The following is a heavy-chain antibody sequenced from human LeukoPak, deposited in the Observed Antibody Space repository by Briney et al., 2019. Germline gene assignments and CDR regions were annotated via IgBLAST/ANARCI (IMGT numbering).Heavy chain of an antibody. D-gene: IGHD1-14*01. CDR1: GGSISSSSYS. V-gene: IGHV4-61*01. J-gene: IGHJ4*02. CDR3: ARELRGTDY. CDR2: IYYSGST. Sequence: ASETLSLTCTVSGGSISSSSYSWSWIRQPPGKGLEWIGYIYYSGSTNYNPSLKSRVTISVDTSKNQFSLKLSSVTAADTAVYYCARELRGTDYWGQGTLVTVSS.